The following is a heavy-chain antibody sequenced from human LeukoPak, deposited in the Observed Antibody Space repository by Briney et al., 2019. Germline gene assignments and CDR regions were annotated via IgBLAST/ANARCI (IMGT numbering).Heavy chain of an antibody. CDR3: AKDPGSGFKGSGTLDY. V-gene: IGHV3-30*02. CDR2: IRYDGSNK. J-gene: IGHJ4*02. Sequence: GGSLRLSCAASGFTFSSYGMHWVRQAPGKGLEWVAFIRYDGSNKYYADSVKGRFTISRDNSKNTLYLQMNSLRAEDTAVYYCAKDPGSGFKGSGTLDYWGQGTPVTVSS. D-gene: IGHD3-10*01. CDR1: GFTFSSYG.